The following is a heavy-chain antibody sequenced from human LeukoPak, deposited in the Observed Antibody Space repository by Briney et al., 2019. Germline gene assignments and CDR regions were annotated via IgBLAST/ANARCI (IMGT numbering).Heavy chain of an antibody. J-gene: IGHJ4*02. Sequence: GGSLRLSCTASGFTFNSYTMNWVRQASGKGLEWVSSIRSGSTYRYYADSVKGRFTISRDNAENSLFLQMDSLRAEDTALYYCARDSERRDGFSLYFFDYWGRGTPVTVSS. CDR1: GFTFNSYT. CDR2: IRSGSTYR. V-gene: IGHV3-21*01. D-gene: IGHD5-24*01. CDR3: ARDSERRDGFSLYFFDY.